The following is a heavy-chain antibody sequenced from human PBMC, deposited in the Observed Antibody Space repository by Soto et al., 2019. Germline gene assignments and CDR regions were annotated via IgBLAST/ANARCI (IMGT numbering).Heavy chain of an antibody. CDR3: TRHAPSSSWFVDYYYGMDV. CDR2: IYYSGST. V-gene: IGHV4-39*01. D-gene: IGHD6-13*01. Sequence: SETLSLTCTVSGVSISSSNYYWCWMRQPPGKGLEWIGSIYYSGSTYYNPSLKSRVTISVDTSKNQFSLKLSSVTAADTAVYYCTRHAPSSSWFVDYYYGMDVWGQGTTVTVSS. J-gene: IGHJ6*02. CDR1: GVSISSSNYY.